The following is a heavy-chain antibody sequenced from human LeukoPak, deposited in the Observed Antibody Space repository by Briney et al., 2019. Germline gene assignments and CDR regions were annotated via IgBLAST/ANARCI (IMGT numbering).Heavy chain of an antibody. J-gene: IGHJ4*02. Sequence: GGSLRLSCAASGFTFSSYEMNWVRQAPGKGLEWVSYISSSGSTIYYTDSVKGRFTISRDNAKNSLYLQMNSLRAEDTAVYYCARGDSGSYYFDYWGQGTLVTVSS. CDR3: ARGDSGSYYFDY. D-gene: IGHD1-26*01. CDR1: GFTFSSYE. CDR2: ISSSGSTI. V-gene: IGHV3-48*03.